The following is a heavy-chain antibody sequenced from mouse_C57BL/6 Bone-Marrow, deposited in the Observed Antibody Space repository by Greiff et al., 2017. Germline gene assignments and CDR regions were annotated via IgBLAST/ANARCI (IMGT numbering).Heavy chain of an antibody. Sequence: VQLQQPGAELVKPGASVKLSCKASGYTFTSYWMQWVKQRPGQGLEWIGEIDPSDSYTNYNQKFKGKATLTVDTSASTAYMQRSSLTSEDSAVYYCARWGSSVDYWGQGTTLTVSS. CDR2: IDPSDSYT. CDR3: ARWGSSVDY. V-gene: IGHV1-50*01. CDR1: GYTFTSYW. J-gene: IGHJ2*01. D-gene: IGHD3-2*02.